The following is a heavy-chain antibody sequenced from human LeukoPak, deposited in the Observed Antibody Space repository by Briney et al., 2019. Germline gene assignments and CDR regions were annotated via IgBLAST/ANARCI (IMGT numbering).Heavy chain of an antibody. J-gene: IGHJ6*02. CDR3: ARTMENYYYGMDV. CDR2: INYSGIT. Sequence: SETLSLTCTVSGGSISSSSYYWVWLRQPPGKGLEWIGAINYSGITFYNPSLKSRVTKSVDTSKNQFPLKLSSVTAADTAVYFCARTMENYYYGMDVWGQGTAVTVSS. D-gene: IGHD3-10*01. V-gene: IGHV4-39*01. CDR1: GGSISSSSYY.